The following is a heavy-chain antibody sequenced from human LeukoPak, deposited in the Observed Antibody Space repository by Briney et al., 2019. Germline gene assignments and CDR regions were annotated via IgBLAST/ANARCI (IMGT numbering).Heavy chain of an antibody. D-gene: IGHD3-3*01. V-gene: IGHV3-30-3*01. Sequence: GGSLRLSCAASGFTFSSYAMHWVRQAPGKGLEWVAVISYDGSNKYYADSVKGRFTISRDSSKNTLYLQMNSLRAEDTAVYYCARDYDFWSGYPDYWGQGTLVTVSS. CDR3: ARDYDFWSGYPDY. CDR2: ISYDGSNK. CDR1: GFTFSSYA. J-gene: IGHJ4*02.